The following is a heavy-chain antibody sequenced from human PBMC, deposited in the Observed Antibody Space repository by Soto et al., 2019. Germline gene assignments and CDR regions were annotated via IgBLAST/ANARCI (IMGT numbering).Heavy chain of an antibody. CDR2: ISGSGGST. V-gene: IGHV3-23*01. J-gene: IGHJ3*02. CDR3: AKEVVVVPAANFEDAFDI. CDR1: GFTFSSYA. Sequence: EVQLLESGGGLVQPGGSLRLSCAASGFTFSSYAMSWVRQAPGKGLEWVSAISGSGGSTYYADSVKGRFTISRDNSKNTLYLQMNSLRAEDTAVYYCAKEVVVVPAANFEDAFDIWGQGTMVTVSS. D-gene: IGHD2-2*01.